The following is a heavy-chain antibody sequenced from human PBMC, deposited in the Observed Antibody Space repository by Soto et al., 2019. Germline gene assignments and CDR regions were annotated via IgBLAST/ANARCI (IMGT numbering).Heavy chain of an antibody. CDR3: AREVLRYFDWYPPYGMDV. Sequence: PGGSLRLSCAASGFTFSNYAMSWVRQAPGKGLGWVSGISGSGDSTYYADSVKGRFTISRDNSKNTLCLQMKSLRAEDTAVYYCAREVLRYFDWYPPYGMDVWGQGTTVTVSS. CDR2: ISGSGDST. CDR1: GFTFSNYA. V-gene: IGHV3-23*01. J-gene: IGHJ6*02. D-gene: IGHD3-9*01.